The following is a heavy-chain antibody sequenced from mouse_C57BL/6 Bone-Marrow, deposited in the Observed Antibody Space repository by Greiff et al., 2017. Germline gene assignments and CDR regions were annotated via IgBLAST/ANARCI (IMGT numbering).Heavy chain of an antibody. CDR2: IYPRSGNT. D-gene: IGHD1-3*01. CDR1: GYTFTSYG. Sequence: VQLQESGAELARPGASVKLSCKASGYTFTSYGISWVKQRTGQGLEWIGEIYPRSGNTYYNEKFKGKATLTADKSSSTAYMELRSLTSEDSAVYFCAREGLSYRMVAPYYAMDYWGQGTSVTVSS. CDR3: AREGLSYRMVAPYYAMDY. J-gene: IGHJ4*01. V-gene: IGHV1-81*01.